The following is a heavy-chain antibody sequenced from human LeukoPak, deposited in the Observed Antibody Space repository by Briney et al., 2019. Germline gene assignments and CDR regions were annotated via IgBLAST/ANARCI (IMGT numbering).Heavy chain of an antibody. Sequence: ASVKVSCKASGGTFSSYAISWVRQAPGQGLEWMGGIIPIFGTANYAQKFQGRVTITADKSTSTAYMELSSLRSEDTAMYYCARAQWVTTGRGDAFDIWGQGTMVSVSS. V-gene: IGHV1-69*06. CDR3: ARAQWVTTGRGDAFDI. CDR2: IIPIFGTA. D-gene: IGHD4-17*01. J-gene: IGHJ3*02. CDR1: GGTFSSYA.